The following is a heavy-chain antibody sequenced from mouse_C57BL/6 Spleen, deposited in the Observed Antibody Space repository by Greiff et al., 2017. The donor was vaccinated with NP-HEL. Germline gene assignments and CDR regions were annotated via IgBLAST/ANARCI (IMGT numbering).Heavy chain of an antibody. J-gene: IGHJ2*01. CDR3: AGGYYWYLGY. CDR2: IYPGDGDT. Sequence: QVQLQQSGPELVKPGASVKISCKASGYAFSSSWMNWVKQRPGQGLEWIGRIYPGDGDTNYNGKFKGKATLTADKSSTTAYMQLSSLTSEASAVYFCAGGYYWYLGYWGQGTTLTVSS. D-gene: IGHD1-1*01. V-gene: IGHV1-82*01. CDR1: GYAFSSSW.